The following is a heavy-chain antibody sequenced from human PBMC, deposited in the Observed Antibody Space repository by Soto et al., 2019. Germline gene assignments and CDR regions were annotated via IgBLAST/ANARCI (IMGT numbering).Heavy chain of an antibody. D-gene: IGHD1-1*01. Sequence: SLILSCASSGFTFSSYGMHLVRQAPGKGLEWVAVISYDGSNKYYADSVKGRFTISRDNSKNTLYLQMNSLRAEDTAVYYCAKDHRGRTTYYYFGMDVWGQGTKVTVSS. J-gene: IGHJ6*02. CDR1: GFTFSSYG. CDR3: AKDHRGRTTYYYFGMDV. CDR2: ISYDGSNK. V-gene: IGHV3-30*18.